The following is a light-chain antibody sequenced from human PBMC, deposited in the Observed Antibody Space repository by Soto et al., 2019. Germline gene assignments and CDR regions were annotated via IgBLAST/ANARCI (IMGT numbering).Light chain of an antibody. J-gene: IGLJ3*02. V-gene: IGLV2-23*02. CDR3: GSFAGGHTWV. CDR1: NSDNGNYNF. Sequence: QSVLTQPASVSGSPGQSITISCTGTNSDNGNYNFVSLYQQHPGKAPKLMISEVKKRPSGFFNRFSGSKSGNTAFLTISGPQTEDEADCSCGSFAGGHTWVFGGGTKVTVL. CDR2: EVK.